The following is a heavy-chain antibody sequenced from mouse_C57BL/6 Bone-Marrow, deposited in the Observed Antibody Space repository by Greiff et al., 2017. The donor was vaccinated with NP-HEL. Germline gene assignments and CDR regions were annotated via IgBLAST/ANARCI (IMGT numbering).Heavy chain of an antibody. Sequence: VKLQQSGAELARPGASVKLSCKASGYTFTSYGISWVKQRTGQGLEWIGEIYPRSGNTYYNEKFKGKATLTADKSSSTAYMELRSLTSEDSAVYFGARRGYLGFFDYWGQGTTLTVSS. CDR3: ARRGYLGFFDY. J-gene: IGHJ2*01. V-gene: IGHV1-81*01. D-gene: IGHD3-1*01. CDR1: GYTFTSYG. CDR2: IYPRSGNT.